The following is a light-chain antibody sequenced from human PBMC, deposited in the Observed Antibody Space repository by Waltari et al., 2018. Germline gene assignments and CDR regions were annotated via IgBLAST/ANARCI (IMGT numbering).Light chain of an antibody. J-gene: IGKJ4*01. Sequence: ESVLTQSPGTLSLSPGERATPSCRASQTVRTTYLAWYQQKPGQAPTLLIYGASSRATDIPDRFSGSGSGTDFSLTISSLEPEDFAVYYCQQYDISPLTFGGGTKVEIK. V-gene: IGKV3-20*01. CDR2: GAS. CDR1: QTVRTTY. CDR3: QQYDISPLT.